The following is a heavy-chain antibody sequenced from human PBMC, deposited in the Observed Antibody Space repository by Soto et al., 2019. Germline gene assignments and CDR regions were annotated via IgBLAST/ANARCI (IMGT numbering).Heavy chain of an antibody. V-gene: IGHV3-23*01. CDR2: ISGSGGST. CDR1: GFTFSSYA. Sequence: GGSLRLSCAASGFTFSSYAMSWVRQAPGKGLEWVSAISGSGGSTYYADSVKGRFTISRDNSKNTLYLQMNSLRAEDTAVYYCAKGRDYGDYPHYFDYWGQGTLVTVSS. CDR3: AKGRDYGDYPHYFDY. J-gene: IGHJ4*02. D-gene: IGHD4-17*01.